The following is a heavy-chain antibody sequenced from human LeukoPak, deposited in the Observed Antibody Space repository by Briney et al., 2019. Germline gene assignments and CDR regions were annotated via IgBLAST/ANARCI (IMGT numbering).Heavy chain of an antibody. Sequence: SETLSLTCTVSARSISSGGYYWSWFRQHPGRGLEWIGYIYNSGSTYYNPSLKSLVTTSVDTSKNQVSLKPSSVTAADTAVYYGARVLEEALDYWGQGTLVTVSS. J-gene: IGHJ4*02. V-gene: IGHV4-31*01. CDR3: ARVLEEALDY. D-gene: IGHD1-1*01. CDR1: ARSISSGGYY. CDR2: IYNSGST.